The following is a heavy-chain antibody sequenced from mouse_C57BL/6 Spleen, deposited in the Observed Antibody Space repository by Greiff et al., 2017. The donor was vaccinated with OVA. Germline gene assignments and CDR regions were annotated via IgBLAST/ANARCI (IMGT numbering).Heavy chain of an antibody. V-gene: IGHV1-42*01. CDR2: INPSTGGT. Sequence: VQLKQSGPELVKPGASVKISCKASGYSFTGYYMNWVKQSPEKSLEWIGEINPSTGGTTYNQKFKAKATLTVDKSSSTAYMQLKSLTSEDSAVYYCAREEYDGYLSYAMDYWGQGTSVTVSS. J-gene: IGHJ4*01. D-gene: IGHD2-3*01. CDR1: GYSFTGYY. CDR3: AREEYDGYLSYAMDY.